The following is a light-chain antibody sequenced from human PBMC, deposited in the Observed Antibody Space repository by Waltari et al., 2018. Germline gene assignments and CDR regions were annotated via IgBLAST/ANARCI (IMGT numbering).Light chain of an antibody. Sequence: DIQMTQSPSSLSASVGDKITITCRANQNIGTFLNWYQQKPGKAPNLLIYAASSLQSGVPSKVSGSGSGTDFTLTITSLQPEDFATYYCQQSYSTPRTFGQGTKLEIK. J-gene: IGKJ2*02. CDR3: QQSYSTPRT. V-gene: IGKV1-39*01. CDR2: AAS. CDR1: QNIGTF.